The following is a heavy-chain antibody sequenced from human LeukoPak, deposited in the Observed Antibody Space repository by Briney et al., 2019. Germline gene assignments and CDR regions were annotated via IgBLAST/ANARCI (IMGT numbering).Heavy chain of an antibody. Sequence: PGGSLRLSCAATGFPFSSHWMYWVRQAPGKGLVWVSRINSGGSSSGYADSVKGRFTISRDNAKNTLYLQMNSLRAEDTALYYCARGGSGIEYWGQGTLVTVSS. CDR1: GFPFSSHW. V-gene: IGHV3-74*01. D-gene: IGHD3-10*01. CDR3: ARGGSGIEY. CDR2: INSGGSSS. J-gene: IGHJ4*02.